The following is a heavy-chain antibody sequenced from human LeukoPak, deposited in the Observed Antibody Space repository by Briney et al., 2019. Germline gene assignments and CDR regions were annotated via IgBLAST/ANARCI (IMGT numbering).Heavy chain of an antibody. CDR1: GGSFSGYY. D-gene: IGHD3-22*01. CDR3: ARGLPKYYYDRSRGSERLDY. CDR2: INHSGST. J-gene: IGHJ4*02. V-gene: IGHV4-34*01. Sequence: TSETLSLTCAVYGGSFSGYYWSGIRQPPGKGLEWIGEINHSGSTNYNPSLKSRVTISVDTSKNQFSLKLSSVTAADTAVYYCARGLPKYYYDRSRGSERLDYWGQGTLVTVSS.